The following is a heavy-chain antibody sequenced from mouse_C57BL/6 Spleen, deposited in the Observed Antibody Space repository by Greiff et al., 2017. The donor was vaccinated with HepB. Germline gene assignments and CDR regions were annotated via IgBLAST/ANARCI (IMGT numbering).Heavy chain of an antibody. V-gene: IGHV5-4*03. CDR1: GFTFSSYA. CDR3: ARGTYWDY. Sequence: DVMLVESGGGLVKPGGSLKLSCAASGFTFSSYAMSWVRQTPEKRLEWVATISDGGSYTYYPDNVKGRFTISRDNAKNNLYLQMSHLKSEDTAMYYCARGTYWDYWGQGTTLTVSS. CDR2: ISDGGSYT. J-gene: IGHJ2*01. D-gene: IGHD3-3*01.